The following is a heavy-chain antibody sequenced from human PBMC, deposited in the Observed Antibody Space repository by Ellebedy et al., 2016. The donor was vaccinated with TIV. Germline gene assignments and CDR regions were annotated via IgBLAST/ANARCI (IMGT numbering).Heavy chain of an antibody. J-gene: IGHJ3*02. D-gene: IGHD3-3*01. CDR1: GGSISPYY. Sequence: MPSETLSLTCTVSGGSISPYYWSWIRQPPGKGLEWIGYISYSGSTNYNPSLQSRVTISVDTPKNQFSLKLTSVTAADTAVYYCARVPYYDFWSDPGRDAFDIWGQGTMVTVSS. V-gene: IGHV4-59*01. CDR2: ISYSGST. CDR3: ARVPYYDFWSDPGRDAFDI.